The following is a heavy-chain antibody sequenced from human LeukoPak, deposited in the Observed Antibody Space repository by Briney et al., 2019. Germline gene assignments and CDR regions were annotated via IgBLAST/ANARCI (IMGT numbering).Heavy chain of an antibody. CDR2: SYTSGST. D-gene: IGHD3-3*01. V-gene: IGHV4-61*02. CDR1: GGSISSVNYY. Sequence: PSQTLSLTCTVSGGSISSVNYYWTWIRQPAGKGLEWIGRSYTSGSTNYNPSLKSRVTISVDTSKNQFSLKLTSVTAADTAVYYCASTYHDFTRGTTDYFDYWGQGTLVTVSS. J-gene: IGHJ4*02. CDR3: ASTYHDFTRGTTDYFDY.